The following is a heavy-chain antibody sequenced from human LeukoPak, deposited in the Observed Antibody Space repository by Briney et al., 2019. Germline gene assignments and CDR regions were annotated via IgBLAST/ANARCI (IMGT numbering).Heavy chain of an antibody. CDR3: ARESDYYDSSGYGDFDY. CDR1: GGSISSYY. D-gene: IGHD3-22*01. CDR2: IYTSGST. Sequence: SETLSLTCTVSGGSISSYYWSWIRQPAGKGLEWIGRIYTSGSTNYNPSLKSRVTMSVDTSKNQFSLKLSSVTAADTAVYYCARESDYYDSSGYGDFDYWGQGTLVTVSS. J-gene: IGHJ4*02. V-gene: IGHV4-4*07.